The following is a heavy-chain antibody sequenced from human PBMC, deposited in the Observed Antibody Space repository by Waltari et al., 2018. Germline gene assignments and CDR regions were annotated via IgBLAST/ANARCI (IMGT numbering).Heavy chain of an antibody. CDR1: AFVFVPYA. CDR2: VSAKSDFT. D-gene: IGHD1-7*01. CDR3: ARYISRGRELMS. J-gene: IGHJ4*02. Sequence: EVQLLESGGGLVQPGGSLRLSCVASAFVFVPYAMTWVRQAPGKGLEWVSGVSAKSDFTNYADSVKGRFTISRDNSKNTLYLQMNSLRVEDAALYYCARYISRGRELMSWGQGTLVTVSS. V-gene: IGHV3-23*01.